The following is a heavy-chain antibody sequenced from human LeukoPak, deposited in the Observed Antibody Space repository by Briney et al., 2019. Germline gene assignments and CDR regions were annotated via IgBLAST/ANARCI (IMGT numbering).Heavy chain of an antibody. CDR2: TRNKANSYTT. D-gene: IGHD3-22*01. J-gene: IGHJ4*02. CDR1: GFTFSDHY. V-gene: IGHV3-72*01. CDR3: ARVVDYYDSSGPHYYFDY. Sequence: GGSLRLSCAASGFTFSDHYMDWVRQAPGKGLEWVGRTRNKANSYTTEYAASVKGRFTISRDDSKNSLYLQMNSLKTEDTAVYYCARVVDYYDSSGPHYYFDYWGQGTLVTVSS.